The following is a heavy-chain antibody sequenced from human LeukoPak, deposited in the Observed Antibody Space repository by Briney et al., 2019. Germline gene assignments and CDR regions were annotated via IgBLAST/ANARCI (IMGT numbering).Heavy chain of an antibody. CDR3: ATEGGSGSYYGDDAFDM. CDR1: GFSFTNTW. CDR2: VKSKADDGTT. V-gene: IGHV3-15*01. Sequence: PGGSLRPSCEASGFSFTNTWMSWVRQAPGKGLEWVGRVKSKADDGTTDYAAPVQGRFTISRDDSKNTLSLQMNSLKTEDTAVYYCATEGGSGSYYGDDAFDMWGQGTMVTVSS. D-gene: IGHD3-10*01. J-gene: IGHJ3*02.